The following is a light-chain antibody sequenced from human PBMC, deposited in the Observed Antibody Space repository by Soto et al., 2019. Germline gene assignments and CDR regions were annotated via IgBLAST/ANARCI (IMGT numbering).Light chain of an antibody. CDR1: QDIRNY. J-gene: IGKJ3*01. CDR2: AAS. CDR3: QRYHSALLT. V-gene: IGKV1-27*01. Sequence: DIQMTQSPSSLSASVGDRVTMTCRASQDIRNYVAWYQQKPGEVPKLLIYAASTLQSGVPARFSGGGFGTEFPLTISSLRPEDVAAYYCQRYHSALLTFGPGTKVDLK.